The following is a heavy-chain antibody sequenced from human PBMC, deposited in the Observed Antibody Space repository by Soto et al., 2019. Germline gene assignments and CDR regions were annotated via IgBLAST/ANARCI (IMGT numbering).Heavy chain of an antibody. CDR1: GYTFTSYG. CDR3: ARGGYFDSSNYLAY. CDR2: INPGNGNT. D-gene: IGHD3-22*01. J-gene: IGHJ4*02. V-gene: IGHV1-3*01. Sequence: ASVKVSCKASGYTFTSYGINWVRQAPGRGLEWMGWINPGNGNTKYSQQFQGRVIIDRDTSASTAYMELSSLRSEDTAVYYCARGGYFDSSNYLAYWGPGTIVTVSS.